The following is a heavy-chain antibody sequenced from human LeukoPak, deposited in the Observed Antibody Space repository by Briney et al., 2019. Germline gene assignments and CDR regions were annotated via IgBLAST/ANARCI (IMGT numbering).Heavy chain of an antibody. Sequence: ASVKVSCKASGYTFTSYGISWVRQAPGQGLEWMGWISAYNGNTNYAQKLQGRVTMTTDTSTSTAYMELRSLRSDDTAVYYCAREHRYDILTGYYTFDYWGQGTLVTVSS. J-gene: IGHJ4*02. CDR3: AREHRYDILTGYYTFDY. D-gene: IGHD3-9*01. CDR1: GYTFTSYG. CDR2: ISAYNGNT. V-gene: IGHV1-18*01.